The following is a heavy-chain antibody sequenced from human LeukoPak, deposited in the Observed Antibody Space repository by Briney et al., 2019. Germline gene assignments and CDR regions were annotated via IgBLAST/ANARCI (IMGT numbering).Heavy chain of an antibody. CDR1: GFTFSSYG. CDR3: AGDPSFSSSWYYFDY. D-gene: IGHD6-13*01. CDR2: IWYDGSNK. Sequence: GRSLRLSCAASGFTFSSYGMHWVRQAPGKGLEWVAVIWYDGSNKYYADSVKGRFTISRDNSKNTLYLQMNSLRAEDTAVYYCAGDPSFSSSWYYFDYWGQGTLVTVSS. V-gene: IGHV3-33*01. J-gene: IGHJ4*02.